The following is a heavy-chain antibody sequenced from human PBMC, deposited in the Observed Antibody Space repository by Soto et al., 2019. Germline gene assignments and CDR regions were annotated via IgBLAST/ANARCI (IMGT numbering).Heavy chain of an antibody. Sequence: SETLSLTCTVSGGSISSGSFYWIWIRQHPGKGLEWIGYIYYSGNTNYNPSLKSRVTISVDTSKNQFSLKLNSVTAADTAVYYCAIDYYDNSGYYYRAFDIWGQGTMVTVSS. J-gene: IGHJ3*02. CDR3: AIDYYDNSGYYYRAFDI. CDR2: IYYSGNT. CDR1: GGSISSGSFY. V-gene: IGHV4-31*03. D-gene: IGHD3-22*01.